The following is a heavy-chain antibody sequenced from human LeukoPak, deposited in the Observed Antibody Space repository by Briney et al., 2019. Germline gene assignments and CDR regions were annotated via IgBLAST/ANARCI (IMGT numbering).Heavy chain of an antibody. D-gene: IGHD4-23*01. CDR3: ARDVSDYGGNYYYYYYMDV. J-gene: IGHJ6*03. Sequence: SETLSLTCTVSGGSISSYYWSWIRQPAGKGLEWIGRIYTSGSTNFNPSLKSRVTMSVDTSKNQFSLKLSSVTAADTAVYYCARDVSDYGGNYYYYYYMDVWGKGTTVTVSS. V-gene: IGHV4-4*07. CDR2: IYTSGST. CDR1: GGSISSYY.